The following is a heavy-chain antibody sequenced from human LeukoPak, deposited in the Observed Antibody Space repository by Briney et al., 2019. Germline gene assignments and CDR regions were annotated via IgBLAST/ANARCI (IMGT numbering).Heavy chain of an antibody. CDR2: ISGSGGST. Sequence: GGSLRLSCAASGFTVSSNYMSWVRQAPGKGLEWVSAISGSGGSTYYADSVKGRFTISRDNSKNTLYLQMNSLRAEDTAVYYCAKDVKSGSYYDAFDIWGQGTMVTVSS. V-gene: IGHV3-23*01. CDR1: GFTVSSNY. D-gene: IGHD1-26*01. CDR3: AKDVKSGSYYDAFDI. J-gene: IGHJ3*02.